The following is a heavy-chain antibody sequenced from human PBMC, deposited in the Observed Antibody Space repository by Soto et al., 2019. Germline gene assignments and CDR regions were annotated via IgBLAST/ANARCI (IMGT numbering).Heavy chain of an antibody. V-gene: IGHV5-51*01. Sequence: GESLKISCNGSGYSFTSYWIGWVRQMPGKGLEWMGIIYPGDSDTRYSPSFQGQVTISADKSISTAYLQWSSLKASDTAMYYCARITVQFYYYYGMDVWGQGTTVTVSS. CDR2: IYPGDSDT. J-gene: IGHJ6*02. CDR1: GYSFTSYW. CDR3: ARITVQFYYYYGMDV. D-gene: IGHD1-1*01.